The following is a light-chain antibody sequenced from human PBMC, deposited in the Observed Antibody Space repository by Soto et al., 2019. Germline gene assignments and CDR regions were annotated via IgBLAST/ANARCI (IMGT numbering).Light chain of an antibody. Sequence: DIQMTQSPCTLSASLGDRVTITCRASQSISSWLAWYQQKPGKAPKLLVYDASTLQSGVASRFSGSGSGTEFTLIISGLQPDDSATYYCQQYTNTNNPWMFGQGTKVDIK. J-gene: IGKJ1*01. CDR2: DAS. V-gene: IGKV1-5*01. CDR3: QQYTNTNNPWM. CDR1: QSISSW.